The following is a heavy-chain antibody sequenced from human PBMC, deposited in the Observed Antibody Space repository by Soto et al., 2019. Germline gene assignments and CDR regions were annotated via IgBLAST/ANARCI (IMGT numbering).Heavy chain of an antibody. V-gene: IGHV4-31*03. CDR3: VTSDSSGIDY. D-gene: IGHD3-22*01. Sequence: QVQLQESGPGLVKPSQTLSLTCNVSGGSISTGDYYWNWIRQHPGKGLEWIGYIHSSGSSHYNPSLKSRISASADTSNNHFSLKLSSVTAADTAMYYCVTSDSSGIDYWGQGTLVTVSS. CDR1: GGSISTGDYY. J-gene: IGHJ4*02. CDR2: IHSSGSS.